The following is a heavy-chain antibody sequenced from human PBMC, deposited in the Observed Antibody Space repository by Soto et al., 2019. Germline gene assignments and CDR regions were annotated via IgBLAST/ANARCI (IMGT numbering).Heavy chain of an antibody. CDR1: GYTFTRSG. CDR3: ARGLNGYLYYFDY. Sequence: ASVKVSCKASGYTFTRSGISWVRQAPGQRLEWMGWINAGNGNTKYSQKFQGRVTITRDTSASTAYMELSSLRSEDTAVYYCARGLNGYLYYFDYWGQGTLVTVSS. J-gene: IGHJ4*02. CDR2: INAGNGNT. D-gene: IGHD5-18*01. V-gene: IGHV1-3*01.